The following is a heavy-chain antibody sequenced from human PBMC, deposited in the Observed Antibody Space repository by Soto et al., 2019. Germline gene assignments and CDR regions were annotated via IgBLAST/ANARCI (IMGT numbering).Heavy chain of an antibody. CDR1: GDSVSSNSAA. CDR2: TYYRSKWYI. CDR3: ARGSWDDVTGHYYMDV. D-gene: IGHD1-1*01. Sequence: QVQLQQSGPGLVKPSQTLSLTCDISGDSVSSNSAAWNWIRQTPSRGLEWLGRTYYRSKWYINYAVFVKSRITDDPDTSENQFALQLNSVTPEDTAVYYCARGSWDDVTGHYYMDVWGKGTTVTVSS. V-gene: IGHV6-1*01. J-gene: IGHJ6*03.